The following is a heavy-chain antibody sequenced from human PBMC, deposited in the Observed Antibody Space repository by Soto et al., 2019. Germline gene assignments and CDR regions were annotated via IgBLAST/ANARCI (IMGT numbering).Heavy chain of an antibody. V-gene: IGHV3-23*01. J-gene: IGHJ4*02. Sequence: PGGSLRLSCAASGFTFSSYAMSWVRQAPGKGLEWVSAISGSGGSTYYADSVKGRFTISRDNSKNTLYLQMNSLRAEDTAVYYCAKDSSYFDWLLNDYWGQGTLVTVSS. CDR1: GFTFSSYA. CDR2: ISGSGGST. CDR3: AKDSSYFDWLLNDY. D-gene: IGHD3-9*01.